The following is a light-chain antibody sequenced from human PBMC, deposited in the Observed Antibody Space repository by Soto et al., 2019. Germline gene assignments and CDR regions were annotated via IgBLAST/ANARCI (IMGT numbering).Light chain of an antibody. CDR3: QQSINWIT. CDR1: QSINNF. Sequence: EIVLTQSPATLSLSPGERATLSCRASQSINNFLAWYQQKPGQAPSLLIYDASNRATGIPARFSGSGSGTDLTLTISRLENEDFAVYYCQQSINWITFGQGTRLEIK. CDR2: DAS. V-gene: IGKV3-11*01. J-gene: IGKJ5*01.